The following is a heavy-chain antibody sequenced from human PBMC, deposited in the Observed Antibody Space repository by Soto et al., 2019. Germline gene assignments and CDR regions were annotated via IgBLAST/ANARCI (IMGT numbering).Heavy chain of an antibody. CDR1: GGSFSGYY. V-gene: IGHV4-34*01. CDR3: ARDKITGLFDY. Sequence: QVQLQQWDAGLLKPSETLSLTCAVYGGSFSGYYWTWIRQPPGTGLEWIGEINHSGSTNYNPSLKSRVTISVDTSKIQFSLKLTSVTAADTAVYYCARDKITGLFDYWGQGTLVTVSS. CDR2: INHSGST. D-gene: IGHD2-8*02. J-gene: IGHJ4*02.